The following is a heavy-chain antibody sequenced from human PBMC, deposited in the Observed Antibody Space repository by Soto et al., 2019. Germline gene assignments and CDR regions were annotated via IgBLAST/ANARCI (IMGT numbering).Heavy chain of an antibody. CDR2: IYYSGST. CDR3: ARHDFGDSDY. J-gene: IGHJ4*02. V-gene: IGHV4-59*08. CDR1: GGSIPSYY. Sequence: PSDTLSLTCTVSGGSIPSYYWSWIRQPPGKGLEWIGYIYYSGSTNYNPSLKSRVTISVDTSKNQFSLKLSSVTAADTAVYYCARHDFGDSDYWGQGTLVTVS. D-gene: IGHD4-17*01.